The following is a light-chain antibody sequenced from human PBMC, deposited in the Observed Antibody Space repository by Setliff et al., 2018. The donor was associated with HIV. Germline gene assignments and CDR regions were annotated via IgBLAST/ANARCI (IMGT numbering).Light chain of an antibody. CDR3: QSYDSNNHVV. J-gene: IGLJ2*01. CDR2: EDN. V-gene: IGLV6-57*01. Sequence: NFMLTQPHSVSESPGKTVTISCTRGSGSIASNYVQWYQQRPGSSPTTVIYEDNQRPSGVPDRFSGSIDSSSNSASLTISGLKTEDEADYYCQSYDSNNHVVFGGGTKVTV. CDR1: SGSIASNY.